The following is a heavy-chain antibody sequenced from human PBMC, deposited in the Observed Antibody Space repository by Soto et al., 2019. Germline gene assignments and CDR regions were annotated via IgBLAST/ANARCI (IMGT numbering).Heavy chain of an antibody. V-gene: IGHV1-69*01. D-gene: IGHD3-16*02. J-gene: IGHJ4*02. CDR3: TRSIGSGGVIGGFDY. CDR1: GGTFNTYA. Sequence: QVRLVQSETEVKNPGSAVRVSCKASGGTFNTYAMNWVRQATGQGLEWMGGILPMFDRPRYAQKFQGRVTITVDEPTTTAYMELSSLRSDDTAVYYCTRSIGSGGVIGGFDYWGQGTLVTVSS. CDR2: ILPMFDRP.